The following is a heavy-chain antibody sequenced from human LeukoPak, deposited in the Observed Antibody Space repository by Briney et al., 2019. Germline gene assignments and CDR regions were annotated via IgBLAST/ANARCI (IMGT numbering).Heavy chain of an antibody. CDR3: ATLNYGDYELDY. Sequence: ASVKVSCKVSGYTLTELSMHWVRQAPGKGLEWMGGFDPEDGETIYAQKFQGRVTMTEDTSTDTAYVELSSLRSEDTAVYYCATLNYGDYELDYWGQGTLVTVSS. V-gene: IGHV1-24*01. CDR2: FDPEDGET. CDR1: GYTLTELS. D-gene: IGHD4-17*01. J-gene: IGHJ4*02.